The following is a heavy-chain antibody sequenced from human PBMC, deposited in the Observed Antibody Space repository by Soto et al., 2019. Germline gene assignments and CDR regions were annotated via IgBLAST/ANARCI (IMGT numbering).Heavy chain of an antibody. V-gene: IGHV4-59*01. J-gene: IGHJ4*02. CDR2: VHYSGNT. Sequence: SETLSLTCTVSGGSISSYSWSWIRQLPGKGLEWIGSVHYSGNTNYNPSLRSRVTISVDTSKNQFSLKLNSVTAADTAVYYCASQYSSGLTHYWGQGTLVTVSS. CDR1: GGSISSYS. CDR3: ASQYSSGLTHY. D-gene: IGHD6-19*01.